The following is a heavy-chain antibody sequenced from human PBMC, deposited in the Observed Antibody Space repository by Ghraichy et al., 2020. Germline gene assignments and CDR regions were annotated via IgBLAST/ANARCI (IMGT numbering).Heavy chain of an antibody. J-gene: IGHJ4*02. CDR1: GFTVSSNY. Sequence: GGSLRLSCAASGFTVSSNYMSWVRQAPGKGLEWVSVIYSGGSTYYADSVKGRFTISRDNSKNTLYLQMNSLRAEDTAVYYCARATSIAAPFDYWGQGTLVTVSS. CDR2: IYSGGST. D-gene: IGHD6-6*01. V-gene: IGHV3-53*01. CDR3: ARATSIAAPFDY.